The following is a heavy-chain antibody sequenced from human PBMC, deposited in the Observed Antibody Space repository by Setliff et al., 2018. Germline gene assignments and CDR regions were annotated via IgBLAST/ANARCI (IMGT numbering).Heavy chain of an antibody. Sequence: ASVKVSCKASGYTFTKYLLHWVRQAPGQRFGWMGWINADNGNTKYSQNFQGRVTITRDTSASTAYMELSSLRSEDTAVYYCASPLVDYDSSGTDCWGQGTLVTVSS. J-gene: IGHJ4*02. D-gene: IGHD3-22*01. CDR1: GYTFTKYL. V-gene: IGHV1-3*01. CDR3: ASPLVDYDSSGTDC. CDR2: INADNGNT.